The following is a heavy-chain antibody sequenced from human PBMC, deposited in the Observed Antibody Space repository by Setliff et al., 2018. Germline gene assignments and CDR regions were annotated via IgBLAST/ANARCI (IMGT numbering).Heavy chain of an antibody. Sequence: SETLSLTCTVSGGSISSHYWSWIRQPPGKGLEWIGSIYYSGSTNYNPSLESRVTISVDTSKNQFSLKLSSVTAADTAVYYCARSTYYYGSGSQVPYYYYYGMDVWGQGTTVTVSS. CDR3: ARSTYYYGSGSQVPYYYYYGMDV. D-gene: IGHD3-10*01. J-gene: IGHJ6*02. CDR2: IYYSGST. V-gene: IGHV4-59*11. CDR1: GGSISSHY.